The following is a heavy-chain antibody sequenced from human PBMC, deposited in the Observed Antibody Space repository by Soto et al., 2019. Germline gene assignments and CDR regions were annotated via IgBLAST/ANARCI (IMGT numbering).Heavy chain of an antibody. CDR2: IYYSGST. CDR3: ARSTYYDFWSGIYGMDV. J-gene: IGHJ6*02. V-gene: IGHV4-59*01. D-gene: IGHD3-3*01. CDR1: GGSISSYY. Sequence: SETLSLTCTVSGGSISSYYWSWIRQPPGKGLEWIGYIYYSGSTNYNPSLKSRVTISVDTSKNQFSLKLSSVTAADTAVYYCARSTYYDFWSGIYGMDVWGQGTTVTVSS.